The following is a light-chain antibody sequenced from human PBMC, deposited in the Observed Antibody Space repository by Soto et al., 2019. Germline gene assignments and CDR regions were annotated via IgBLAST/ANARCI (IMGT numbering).Light chain of an antibody. CDR2: EVS. J-gene: IGLJ2*01. CDR1: SSDVGGYNY. Sequence: QSALTQPASVSGSPGQSITISCTGTSSDVGGYNYVSWYQQHPGKAPKLMICEVSNRPSGVSNRFSGSKSGNTASLTISGLQAEEEADDYCCSSKTSNTVIFGGGTKLTVL. V-gene: IGLV2-14*01. CDR3: CSSKTSNTVI.